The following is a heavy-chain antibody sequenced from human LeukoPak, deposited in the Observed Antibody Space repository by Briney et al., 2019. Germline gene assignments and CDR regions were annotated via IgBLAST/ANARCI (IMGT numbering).Heavy chain of an antibody. CDR3: ARDRVRGVTMVRGVPHYYYGMDV. CDR1: GYTFTSYG. Sequence: ASVKGSCKASGYTFTSYGISWVRQAPGQGLEWMGWISAYNGNTNYAQKLQGRVTMTTDTSTSTAYMELRSLRSDDTAVYYCARDRVRGVTMVRGVPHYYYGMDVWGQGTTVTVSS. J-gene: IGHJ6*02. D-gene: IGHD3-10*01. CDR2: ISAYNGNT. V-gene: IGHV1-18*01.